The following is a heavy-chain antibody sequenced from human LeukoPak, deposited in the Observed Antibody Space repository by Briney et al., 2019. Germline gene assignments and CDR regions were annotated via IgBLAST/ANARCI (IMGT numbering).Heavy chain of an antibody. CDR1: GFTFSDYW. CDR2: IKRDGSEK. Sequence: GGSLRLSCAASGFTFSDYWLSWVRQAPGKGLEWVANIKRDGSEKYYVDSVKGRFTISRDNAKNSLYLQMNSLRAEDTAVYYCARSSSGWYFAQYNWFDPWGQGTLVTVSS. V-gene: IGHV3-7*03. D-gene: IGHD6-19*01. J-gene: IGHJ5*02. CDR3: ARSSSGWYFAQYNWFDP.